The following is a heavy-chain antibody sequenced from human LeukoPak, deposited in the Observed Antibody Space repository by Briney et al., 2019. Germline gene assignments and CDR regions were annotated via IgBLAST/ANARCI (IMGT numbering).Heavy chain of an antibody. CDR1: GGTFSSYA. J-gene: IGHJ4*02. CDR2: IIPILGTA. V-gene: IGHV1-69*05. Sequence: SVKVSCKASGGTFSSYAISWVRQAPGQGLEWMGGIIPILGTANYAQKFQGRVTITTDESTSTAYMELSSLRSEDTAVYYCARGLGGDNWNYVDYWGQGTLVTVSS. D-gene: IGHD1-20*01. CDR3: ARGLGGDNWNYVDY.